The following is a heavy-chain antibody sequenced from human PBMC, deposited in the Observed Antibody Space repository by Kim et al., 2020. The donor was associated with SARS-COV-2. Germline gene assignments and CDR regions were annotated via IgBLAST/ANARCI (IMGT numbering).Heavy chain of an antibody. CDR1: VVSFSFSSFC. V-gene: IGHV4-39*01. J-gene: IGHJ4*02. D-gene: IGHD3-16*01. CDR2: VHSGGTT. Sequence: SLTLSLTCTVSVVSFSFSSFCWVFFLLLRVKGLDGIGSVHSGGTTSYNPSLRSRLTISMVTSKNQFSLNLMSVTAADTAVYYCATRILASRGGWGQGTLVTVSS. CDR3: ATRILASRGG.